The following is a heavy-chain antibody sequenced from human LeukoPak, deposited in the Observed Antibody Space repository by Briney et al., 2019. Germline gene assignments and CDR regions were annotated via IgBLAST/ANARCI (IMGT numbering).Heavy chain of an antibody. CDR3: ARVRKSIFGVVNWFDP. V-gene: IGHV4-59*01. J-gene: IGHJ5*02. CDR1: CASISSYY. CDR2: IYYSGST. D-gene: IGHD3-3*01. Sequence: SETLSLTCTVSCASISSYYWSWIRQPPGKGLEWIGYIYYSGSTNYNPSLKSRVTISVDTSKNQFSLKLSSVAAADTAVYYCARVRKSIFGVVNWFDPWGQGTLVTVSS.